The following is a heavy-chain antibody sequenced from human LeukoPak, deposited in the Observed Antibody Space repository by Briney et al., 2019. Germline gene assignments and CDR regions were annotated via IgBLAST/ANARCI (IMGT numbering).Heavy chain of an antibody. CDR3: VRVVGATTYNWFDP. CDR1: GFTFSSYA. V-gene: IGHV3-64D*06. Sequence: GGSLRLSCAASGFTFSSYAMSWVRQAPGKGLEYVSAISSNGGSTYYADSVRGRFTISRDNSKNTLYLQMSSLRAEDTAVYYCVRVVGATTYNWFDPWGQGTLVTVSS. J-gene: IGHJ5*02. D-gene: IGHD1-26*01. CDR2: ISSNGGST.